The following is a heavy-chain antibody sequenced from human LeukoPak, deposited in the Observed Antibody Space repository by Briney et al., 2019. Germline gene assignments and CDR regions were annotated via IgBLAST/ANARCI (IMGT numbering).Heavy chain of an antibody. V-gene: IGHV1-8*01. D-gene: IGHD3-16*01. Sequence: ASVEFSCKASGYTFTSNDINWGRQATGQGLEGMGWMNPNSGNTGYAQKFQGRVTMTRNTSISTAYMELSSLRSEDTAVYYCARGRGTGRRFDYWGQGTLVTVSS. CDR3: ARGRGTGRRFDY. CDR2: MNPNSGNT. CDR1: GYTFTSND. J-gene: IGHJ4*02.